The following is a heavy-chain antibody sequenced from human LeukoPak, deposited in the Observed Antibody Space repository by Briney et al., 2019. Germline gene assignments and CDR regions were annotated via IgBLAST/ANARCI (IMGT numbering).Heavy chain of an antibody. CDR1: GGSFSGYY. CDR3: ARGVVAVTGTLSWFDP. J-gene: IGHJ5*02. V-gene: IGHV4-34*01. CDR2: INHSGST. D-gene: IGHD6-19*01. Sequence: PSETLSLTCAVYGGSFSGYYWSWICQPPGKGLEWIGEINHSGSTNYNPSLKSRVTISVDTSKNQFSLKLSSVTAADTAVYYCARGVVAVTGTLSWFDPWGQGTLVTVSS.